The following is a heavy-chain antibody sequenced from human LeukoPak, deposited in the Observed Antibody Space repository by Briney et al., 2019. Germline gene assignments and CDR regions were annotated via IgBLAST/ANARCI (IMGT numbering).Heavy chain of an antibody. J-gene: IGHJ5*01. CDR2: INPNTGDT. CDR3: PRVDPTWLQFDF. D-gene: IGHD5-24*01. CDR1: GYTFTGYY. Sequence: ASVKVSCKASGYTFTGYYIHWVRQAPGQGLEWMGWINPNTGDTAYAQNFQGRVTVARDTSINTAYMELSSLISDDTAVFYCPRVDPTWLQFDFWGQRTLVTVSS. V-gene: IGHV1-2*02.